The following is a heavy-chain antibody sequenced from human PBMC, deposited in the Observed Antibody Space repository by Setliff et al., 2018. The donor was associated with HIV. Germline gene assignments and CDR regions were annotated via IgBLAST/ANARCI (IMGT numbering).Heavy chain of an antibody. CDR1: GGSIRTGNYY. J-gene: IGHJ6*03. CDR2: INHSGST. Sequence: PSETLSLTCTVSGGSIRTGNYYWNWIRQPPGKGLEWIGEINHSGSTNYNPSLKSRVTIAVDTSKNQFSLKLSSVTAADTAVYYCARDRSNWNYGKNYMDVWGKGTTVTVSS. CDR3: ARDRSNWNYGKNYMDV. D-gene: IGHD1-7*01. V-gene: IGHV4-39*07.